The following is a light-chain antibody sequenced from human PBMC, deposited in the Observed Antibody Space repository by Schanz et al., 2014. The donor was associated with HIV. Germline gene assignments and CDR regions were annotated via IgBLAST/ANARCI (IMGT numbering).Light chain of an antibody. V-gene: IGKV3D-15*01. CDR1: QRLSSSY. J-gene: IGKJ3*01. CDR3: QQYNNWPRT. CDR2: ATS. Sequence: EIVLTQSPGSLSLSPGGRATLSCGASQRLSSSYLAWYQQKRDQPPRLVIYATSTRAAGIPDRFSGTGSGTEFTLTISSLQSEDFAVYYCQQYNNWPRTFGPGTTVDIK.